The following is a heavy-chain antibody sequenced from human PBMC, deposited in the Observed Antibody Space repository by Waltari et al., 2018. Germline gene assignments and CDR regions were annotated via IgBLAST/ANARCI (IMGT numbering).Heavy chain of an antibody. CDR3: ARGGYYGSGTMDV. V-gene: IGHV1-3*02. Sequence: HVQLVQSGAEVKKPGASVKVSCKASGYTFTSYAMHWVRQAPGQRLEWMGWSNAGDGNTKYSQEFQGRVTSTRDTSASTAYMEVSSLRSEDMAVYYCARGGYYGSGTMDVWGQGTTVTVSS. CDR2: SNAGDGNT. D-gene: IGHD3-10*01. J-gene: IGHJ6*02. CDR1: GYTFTSYA.